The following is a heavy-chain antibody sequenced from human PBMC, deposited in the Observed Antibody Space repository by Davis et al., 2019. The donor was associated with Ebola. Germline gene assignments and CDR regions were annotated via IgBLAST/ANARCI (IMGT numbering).Heavy chain of an antibody. Sequence: ASVKVSCKASGYTFTTYYIHWVRQAPGQGLEWMGIIGPSGGSTTYAPNFQGRVTMTRDTSTSTAYMELRSLRSDDTAVYYCARSAVAGRIPPGHFDPRGQGTLVTVSS. CDR1: GYTFTTYY. D-gene: IGHD6-19*01. V-gene: IGHV1-46*01. J-gene: IGHJ5*02. CDR2: IGPSGGST. CDR3: ARSAVAGRIPPGHFDP.